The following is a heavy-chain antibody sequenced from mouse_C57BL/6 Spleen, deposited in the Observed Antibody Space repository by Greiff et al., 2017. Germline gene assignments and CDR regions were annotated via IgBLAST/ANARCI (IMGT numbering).Heavy chain of an antibody. V-gene: IGHV5-17*01. Sequence: EVKLVESGGGLVKPGGSLKLSCAASGFTFSDYGMHWVRQAPEKGLEWVAYISSGSSTVYYADTVKGRFPISRDNAKNTLFLHMTSLRSEDTAMYYCASYYGSSYYAMDYWGQGTSVTVSS. CDR3: ASYYGSSYYAMDY. D-gene: IGHD1-1*01. CDR1: GFTFSDYG. J-gene: IGHJ4*01. CDR2: ISSGSSTV.